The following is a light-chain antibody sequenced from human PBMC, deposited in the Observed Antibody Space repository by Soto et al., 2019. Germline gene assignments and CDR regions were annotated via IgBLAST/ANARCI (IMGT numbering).Light chain of an antibody. CDR3: QQLITYPVT. Sequence: DIQLTQSPSTMSGPARARLTITCGASRTISSWWARDRQKPGKAPNLRIYKAATLKRGAASRFSGSGSGTEFTLSITSLQPEDFATEYCQQLITYPVTFGGGTKVDIK. CDR1: RTISSW. CDR2: KAA. J-gene: IGKJ4*01. V-gene: IGKV1-5*03.